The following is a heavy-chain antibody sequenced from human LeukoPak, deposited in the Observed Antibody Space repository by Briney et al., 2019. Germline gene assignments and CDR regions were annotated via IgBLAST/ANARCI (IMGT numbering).Heavy chain of an antibody. CDR3: ARGRRIVVVLGATRTHRDYYMDV. D-gene: IGHD2-15*01. J-gene: IGHJ6*03. Sequence: SETLSLTCAVYGGSFSGYYWSWIRQPPGKGLEWIGEINHSGSTNYNPSLKSRVTMSVDTSKNQFSLKLSSVTAADTAVYYCARGRRIVVVLGATRTHRDYYMDVWGKGTTVTVSS. CDR2: INHSGST. V-gene: IGHV4-34*01. CDR1: GGSFSGYY.